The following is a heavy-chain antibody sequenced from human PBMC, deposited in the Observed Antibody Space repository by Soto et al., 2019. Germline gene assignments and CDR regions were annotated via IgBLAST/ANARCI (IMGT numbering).Heavy chain of an antibody. Sequence: EVQLLESGGGLVQPGGSLRLSCAASGFTFSSYAMSWVRQAPGKGLEWVSAISGSGGSTYYADSVKGRFTISRDNSKNTLYLQMNSLRAEDTAVYYCAKGPPSRDSSGYRGYYFDCWGQGTLVTVSS. J-gene: IGHJ4*02. CDR3: AKGPPSRDSSGYRGYYFDC. CDR2: ISGSGGST. D-gene: IGHD3-22*01. V-gene: IGHV3-23*01. CDR1: GFTFSSYA.